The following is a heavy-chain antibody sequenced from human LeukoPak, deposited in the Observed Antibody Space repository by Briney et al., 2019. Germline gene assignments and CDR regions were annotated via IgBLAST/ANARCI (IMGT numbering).Heavy chain of an antibody. V-gene: IGHV3-48*04. J-gene: IGHJ5*02. CDR1: GFTFSSYS. CDR3: AGYCSGGSCYPPAWNWFDP. D-gene: IGHD2-15*01. Sequence: GGSLRLSCAASGFTFSSYSMNWVRQAPGKGLEWVSYISSSSTIYYADSVKGRFTISRDNAKNSLNLQMNSLRAEDTAVYYCAGYCSGGSCYPPAWNWFDPWGQGTLVTVSS. CDR2: ISSSSTI.